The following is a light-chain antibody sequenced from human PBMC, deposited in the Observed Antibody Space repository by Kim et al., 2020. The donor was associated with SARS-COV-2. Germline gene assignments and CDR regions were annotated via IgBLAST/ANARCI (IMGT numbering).Light chain of an antibody. CDR2: SND. CDR1: NSNIGSNT. CDR3: GAWDDSLNGWV. J-gene: IGLJ3*02. Sequence: SELTQPPSVSGTPGQRVTISCSGSNSNIGSNTVNWYRQLPGTAPKLLIFSNDQRPSGVPDRFSGSKSGTSASLAIRGLQSEDETHYYCGAWDDSLNGWV. V-gene: IGLV1-44*01.